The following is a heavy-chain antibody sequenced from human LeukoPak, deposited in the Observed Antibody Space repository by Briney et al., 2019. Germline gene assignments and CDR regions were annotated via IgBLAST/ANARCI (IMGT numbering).Heavy chain of an antibody. J-gene: IGHJ4*02. CDR3: AKDVCASPRCLLYFDS. CDR2: ISGFNT. Sequence: GGSLRLSCTTSGFAFSNYAMNWVRQAPGKGPEWVSGISGFNTYYADSVKGRFTIFRDNSKNVLYLQMDRLRAEDTAVYSCAKDVCASPRCLLYFDSWGQGTLVTVSS. V-gene: IGHV3-23*01. D-gene: IGHD2-15*01. CDR1: GFAFSNYA.